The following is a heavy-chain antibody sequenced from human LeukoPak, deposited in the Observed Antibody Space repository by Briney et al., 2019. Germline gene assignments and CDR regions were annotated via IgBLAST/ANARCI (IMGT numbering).Heavy chain of an antibody. Sequence: PSQTLSLTCTVSGGSISSGGYYWSWIRQPPGKGLEWIGYIYHSGSTYYNPSLKSRVTISVDRSKNQFSLKLSSVTAADTAVYYCARAGTGVDAFDIWGQGTMVTVSS. CDR1: GGSISSGGYY. CDR3: ARAGTGVDAFDI. D-gene: IGHD1-1*01. V-gene: IGHV4-30-2*01. J-gene: IGHJ3*02. CDR2: IYHSGST.